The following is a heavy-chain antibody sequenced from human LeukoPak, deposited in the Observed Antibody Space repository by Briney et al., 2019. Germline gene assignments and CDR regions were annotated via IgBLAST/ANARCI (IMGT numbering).Heavy chain of an antibody. CDR2: ISGSGSRP. Sequence: GGSLRLSCAASGFTFTNYAMSWVRQAPGKGLEWVSAISGSGSRPYYAYSVKGRFTISRDNSKNTLSLQMSWLRAEDTAVYYCAKDGTLWSGAYYFDYWGQGTLVTVSS. V-gene: IGHV3-23*01. D-gene: IGHD3-10*02. CDR1: GFTFTNYA. CDR3: AKDGTLWSGAYYFDY. J-gene: IGHJ4*02.